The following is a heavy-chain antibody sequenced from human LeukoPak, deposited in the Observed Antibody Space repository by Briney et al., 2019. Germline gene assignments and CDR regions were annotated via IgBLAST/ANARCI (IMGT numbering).Heavy chain of an antibody. CDR2: IYYSGST. J-gene: IGHJ4*02. Sequence: PSETLSLTCTVSGGSISSSSYYWGWIRQPPGKGLEWIGSIYYSGSTYYNPSLKSRVTISVDTSKNQFSLKLSSVTAADTAVYYCARGYCSGGSCYWSPPPTEYYFDYWGQGTLVTVSS. CDR1: GGSISSSSYY. V-gene: IGHV4-39*07. D-gene: IGHD2-15*01. CDR3: ARGYCSGGSCYWSPPPTEYYFDY.